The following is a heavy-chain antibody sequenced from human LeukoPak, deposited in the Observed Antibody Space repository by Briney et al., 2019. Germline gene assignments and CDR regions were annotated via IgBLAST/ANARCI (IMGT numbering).Heavy chain of an antibody. V-gene: IGHV3-23*01. D-gene: IGHD6-6*01. CDR1: GFTFSSYA. CDR2: ISGSGGST. J-gene: IGHJ5*02. Sequence: ESGGSLRLSCAASGFTFSSYAMSWVRQAPGKGLEWVSAISGSGGSTYYADSVKGRFTISRDNSKNTLYLQMNSLRAEDTAVYYCAKDRTSPLGPSWFDPWGQGTLVTVSS. CDR3: AKDRTSPLGPSWFDP.